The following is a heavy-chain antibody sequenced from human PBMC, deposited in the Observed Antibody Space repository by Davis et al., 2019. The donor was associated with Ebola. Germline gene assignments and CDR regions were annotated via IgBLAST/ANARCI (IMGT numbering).Heavy chain of an antibody. J-gene: IGHJ5*02. CDR3: ARVSCSSTTSCNAKWFDP. CDR2: ITAYNGNT. V-gene: IGHV1-18*04. Sequence: AASVKVSCKASGYTFTSYGISWVRQAPGQGLEWMGWITAYNGNTEYAQKLQGRVTMTTDTSTSTAYMELRSLRSDDTAVYYCARVSCSSTTSCNAKWFDPWGQGTLVTVSS. D-gene: IGHD2-2*01. CDR1: GYTFTSYG.